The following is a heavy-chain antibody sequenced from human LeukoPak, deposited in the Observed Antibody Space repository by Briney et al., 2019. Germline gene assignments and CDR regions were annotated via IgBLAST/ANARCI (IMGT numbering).Heavy chain of an antibody. D-gene: IGHD6-19*01. Sequence: GGSLRLSCAASGFTFDDYGMSWVRQAPGKGLEWVSAISGSGGSTYYADSVKGRFTISRDNSKNTLYLQMNSLRAEDTAVYYCAKERVEAVVDPFDYWGQGTLVTVSS. CDR1: GFTFDDYG. J-gene: IGHJ4*02. CDR3: AKERVEAVVDPFDY. CDR2: ISGSGGST. V-gene: IGHV3-23*01.